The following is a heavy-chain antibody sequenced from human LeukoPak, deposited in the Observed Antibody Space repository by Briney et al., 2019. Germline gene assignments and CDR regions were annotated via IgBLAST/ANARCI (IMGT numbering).Heavy chain of an antibody. CDR2: INHSGST. V-gene: IGHV4-34*01. CDR1: GGSFSGYY. Sequence: SETLSLTCAVYGGSFSGYYWSWIRQPPGKGLEWIGEINHSGSTNYNPSLKSRVTISVDTSKNQFSLKLSSVTAADTAVYYCARGQQWLVRGYFDYWGQGTLVTVSP. J-gene: IGHJ4*02. CDR3: ARGQQWLVRGYFDY. D-gene: IGHD6-19*01.